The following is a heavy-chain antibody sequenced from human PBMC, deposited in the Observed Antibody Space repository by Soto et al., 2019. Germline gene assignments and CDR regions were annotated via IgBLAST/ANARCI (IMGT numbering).Heavy chain of an antibody. V-gene: IGHV1-2*02. Sequence: XSVKVSCQASGYTFTCYYMHWVRQAPGQGLEWMGWINPNSGGTNYAQKFQGRVTMTRDTSISTAYMELSRLRSDDTAVYYCARGGYCSGGSCYSAYYYYGMDVWGQGTTVTVSS. J-gene: IGHJ6*02. CDR3: ARGGYCSGGSCYSAYYYYGMDV. D-gene: IGHD2-15*01. CDR2: INPNSGGT. CDR1: GYTFTCYY.